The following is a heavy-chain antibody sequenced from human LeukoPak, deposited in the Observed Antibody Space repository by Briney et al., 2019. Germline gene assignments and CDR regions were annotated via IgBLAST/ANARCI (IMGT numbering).Heavy chain of an antibody. J-gene: IGHJ4*02. Sequence: PGGSLRLSCAASGFTFSSYWMSWVRQAPGKGLEWVANIKQDGSEKYYVDSVKGRFTISRDNAKNSLYLQMNSLRAEDTAVYYCARSPRPFSKIRGPEDGTYDYWGQGTLVTVSS. D-gene: IGHD3-10*01. CDR3: ARSPRPFSKIRGPEDGTYDY. CDR1: GFTFSSYW. CDR2: IKQDGSEK. V-gene: IGHV3-7*01.